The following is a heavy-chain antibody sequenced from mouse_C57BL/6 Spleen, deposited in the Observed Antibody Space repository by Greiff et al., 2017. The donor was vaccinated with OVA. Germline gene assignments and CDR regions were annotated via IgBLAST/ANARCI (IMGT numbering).Heavy chain of an antibody. CDR2: IWSGGST. Sequence: VQLVESGPGLVQPSQSLSITCTVSGFSLTSYGVHWVRQSPGKGLEWLGVIWSGGSTDYNAAFISRLSISKDNSKSQVFFKMNSLQADDTAIYYCARGMITTVVAPYYYAMDYWGQGTSVTVSS. J-gene: IGHJ4*01. CDR3: ARGMITTVVAPYYYAMDY. D-gene: IGHD1-1*01. CDR1: GFSLTSYG. V-gene: IGHV2-2*01.